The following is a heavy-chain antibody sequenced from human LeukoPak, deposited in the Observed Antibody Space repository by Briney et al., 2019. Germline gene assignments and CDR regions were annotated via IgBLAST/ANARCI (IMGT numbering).Heavy chain of an antibody. CDR1: GGSISSGSYY. V-gene: IGHV4-61*02. Sequence: PSETLSLTCTVSGGSISSGSYYGNWIRQPAGKALEWIGRIYTSGSTNYNPSLKSRVTISVDTSKNQFSLKMGSVTAADTAMYYCANTPLTGEHAFDIWGQGTMVTVSS. CDR3: ANTPLTGEHAFDI. D-gene: IGHD7-27*01. J-gene: IGHJ3*02. CDR2: IYTSGST.